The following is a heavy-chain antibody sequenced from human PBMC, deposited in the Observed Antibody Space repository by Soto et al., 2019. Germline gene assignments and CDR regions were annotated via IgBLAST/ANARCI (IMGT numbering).Heavy chain of an antibody. CDR1: GYTFTSYA. D-gene: IGHD2-15*01. V-gene: IGHV1-3*01. CDR2: INAGNGNT. J-gene: IGHJ6*03. CDR3: AREEGAICGGSCYPYYYYMDV. Sequence: GASVKVSCXASGYTFTSYAMHWVRQAPGQRLEWMGWINAGNGNTKYSQKFQGRVTITRDTSASTAYMELSSLRSEDTAVYYCAREEGAICGGSCYPYYYYMDVWGKGTTVTVSS.